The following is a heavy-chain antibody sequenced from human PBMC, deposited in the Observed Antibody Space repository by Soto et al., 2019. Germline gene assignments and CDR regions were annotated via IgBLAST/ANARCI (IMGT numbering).Heavy chain of an antibody. V-gene: IGHV6-1*01. Sequence: SQTLSLTCVISGDSVSSNGACWNWIRQSPSRGLQWMGRIYYRSKWFHDYAASVESRMAINPDTSRNQFSLQLNYVTPEDTAVYYCARVHCSAGTCLDGLDFWGQGTTVTVSS. CDR2: IYYRSKWFH. CDR1: GDSVSSNGAC. D-gene: IGHD2-15*01. CDR3: ARVHCSAGTCLDGLDF. J-gene: IGHJ6*02.